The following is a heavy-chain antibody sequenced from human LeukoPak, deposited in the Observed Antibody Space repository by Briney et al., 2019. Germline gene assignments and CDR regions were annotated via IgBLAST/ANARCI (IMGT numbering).Heavy chain of an antibody. CDR1: GGSISSYY. J-gene: IGHJ3*02. CDR2: IYYSGST. CDR3: ARHGGLRFLEWETDAFDI. V-gene: IGHV4-59*08. D-gene: IGHD3-3*01. Sequence: SETLSLTCTVSGGSISSYYWSWIRQPPGKGLEWIGYIYYSGSTNYNPSLKSRVTISVDTSKNQFSLKLSSVTAADTAVYYCARHGGLRFLEWETDAFDIWGQGTMVTVSS.